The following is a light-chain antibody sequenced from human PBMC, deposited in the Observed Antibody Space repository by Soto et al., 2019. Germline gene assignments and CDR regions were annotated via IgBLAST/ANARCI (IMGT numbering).Light chain of an antibody. J-gene: IGKJ2*01. V-gene: IGKV1-5*03. CDR3: QQYNDSFPYT. CDR2: KAS. Sequence: DIQLTQSPSTLSASIGDRVTITCRASQSISTWLAWYQQKPGTAPKLLMYKASTLESGVPSRFSGSRSGTEFTLTVSSLQPDDFATYYCQQYNDSFPYTFGQGTKLEIK. CDR1: QSISTW.